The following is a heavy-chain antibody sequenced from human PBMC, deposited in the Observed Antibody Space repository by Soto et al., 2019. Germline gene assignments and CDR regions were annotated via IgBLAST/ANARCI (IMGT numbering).Heavy chain of an antibody. CDR3: ARDLAGDDAFDI. V-gene: IGHV3-21*01. CDR1: GFTFSSYS. J-gene: IGHJ3*02. D-gene: IGHD3-16*01. CDR2: ISSSSSYI. Sequence: EVQLVESGGGLVKPGGSLRLSCAASGFTFSSYSMNWVRQAPGKGLEWVSSISSSSSYIYYAESVKGRFTISRDNAKNSLYLQMNSLRAEDTAVYYCARDLAGDDAFDIWGQGTMVTVSS.